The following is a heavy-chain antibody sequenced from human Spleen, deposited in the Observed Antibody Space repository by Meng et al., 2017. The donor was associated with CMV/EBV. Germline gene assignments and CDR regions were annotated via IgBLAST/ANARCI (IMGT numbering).Heavy chain of an antibody. V-gene: IGHV3-74*01. CDR3: ARALVPAAVNWFDP. D-gene: IGHD2-2*01. CDR1: GFTFSSYW. Sequence: ASGFTFSSYWMHWVRQAPGKGLVWVSRINSDGSSTSYADSVKGRFTISRDNAKNTLYLQMNSLRAEDTAVYYCARALVPAAVNWFDPWGQGTLVTVSS. J-gene: IGHJ5*02. CDR2: INSDGSST.